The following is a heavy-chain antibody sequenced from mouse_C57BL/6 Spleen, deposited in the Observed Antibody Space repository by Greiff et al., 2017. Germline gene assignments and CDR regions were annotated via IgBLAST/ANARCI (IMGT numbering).Heavy chain of an antibody. V-gene: IGHV1-59*01. CDR1: GYTFTSYW. CDR2: IDPSDSYT. Sequence: QVQLQQPGAELVRPGTSVKLSCKASGYTFTSYWMHWVKQRPGQGLEWIGVIDPSDSYTNYNQKFKGKATLTVDTSSSTAYMQLSSLTSEDSAVYYCAREGIDFDVWGTGTTVTVSS. J-gene: IGHJ1*03. CDR3: AREGIDFDV.